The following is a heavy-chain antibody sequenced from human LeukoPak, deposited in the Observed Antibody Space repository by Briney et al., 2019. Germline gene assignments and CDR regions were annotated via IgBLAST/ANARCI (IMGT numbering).Heavy chain of an antibody. CDR3: ARDNRDWAFDY. D-gene: IGHD2-21*02. CDR1: GFTFNNYA. J-gene: IGHJ4*02. V-gene: IGHV3-23*01. CDR2: ITGSGVST. Sequence: GGSLRLSCTASGFTFNNYAMTWVRQAPGKGLEWVSAITGSGVSTNYADSVKGRFTISRDNSKNTLVLQMNSLRSEDTAVYFCARDNRDWAFDYWGQGTLVTVSS.